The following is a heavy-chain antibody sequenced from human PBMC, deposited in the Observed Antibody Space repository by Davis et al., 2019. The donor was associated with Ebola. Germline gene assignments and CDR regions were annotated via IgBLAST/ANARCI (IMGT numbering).Heavy chain of an antibody. V-gene: IGHV4-59*08. CDR1: GGSISSYY. D-gene: IGHD5-18*01. J-gene: IGHJ4*02. CDR3: ARLASDTAIDY. Sequence: GSLRLSCTVSGGSISSYYWSWIRQPPGKGLEWIGYFYYSGSTNYNPSLKSRVTISVDTSKNQFSLKLSSVTAADTAVYYCARLASDTAIDYWGQGTLVIVSS. CDR2: FYYSGST.